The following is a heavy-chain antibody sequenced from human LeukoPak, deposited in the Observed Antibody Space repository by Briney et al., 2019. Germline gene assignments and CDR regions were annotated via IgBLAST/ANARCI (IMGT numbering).Heavy chain of an antibody. D-gene: IGHD6-19*01. CDR1: GFTFSSYA. J-gene: IGHJ5*02. V-gene: IGHV3-23*01. CDR2: ISGSGGNT. Sequence: GGSLRLSCAASGFTFSSYAMICVRQAPADGLEGVSAISGSGGNTHYADSVKGRFTISRDNSKNTLYLQMNSLRAEDTAVYYCAKDPFGGGCHRCWFDPWGQGTLVTVSS. CDR3: AKDPFGGGCHRCWFDP.